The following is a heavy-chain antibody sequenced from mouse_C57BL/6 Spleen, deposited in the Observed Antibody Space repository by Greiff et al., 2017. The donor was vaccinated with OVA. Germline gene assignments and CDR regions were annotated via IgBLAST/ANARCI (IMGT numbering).Heavy chain of an antibody. D-gene: IGHD1-1*01. CDR2: INPNNGGT. Sequence: EVKLVESGPELVKPGASVKMSCKASGYTFTDYNMHWVKQSHGKSLEWIGYINPNNGGTSYNQKFKGKATLTVNKSSSTAYMELRSLTSEDSAVYYCARIPNYYGSSYKYFDVWGTGTTVTVSS. V-gene: IGHV1-22*01. CDR1: GYTFTDYN. J-gene: IGHJ1*03. CDR3: ARIPNYYGSSYKYFDV.